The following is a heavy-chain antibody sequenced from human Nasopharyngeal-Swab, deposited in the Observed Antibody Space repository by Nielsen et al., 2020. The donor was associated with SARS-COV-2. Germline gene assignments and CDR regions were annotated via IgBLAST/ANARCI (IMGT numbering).Heavy chain of an antibody. CDR1: GFTFVNYA. CDR3: TRDDSGSGYYNY. D-gene: IGHD3-3*01. Sequence: GGSLRLSFTPPGFTFVNYAMTWVRQAPGKGLEWVGFIRSKAYGGPNDYAASVKGRFTISRDDSKSIDYLQMNSLKTEDTDVYYCTRDDSGSGYYNYWGQGTLVTVSS. CDR2: IRSKAYGGPN. J-gene: IGHJ4*02. V-gene: IGHV3-49*04.